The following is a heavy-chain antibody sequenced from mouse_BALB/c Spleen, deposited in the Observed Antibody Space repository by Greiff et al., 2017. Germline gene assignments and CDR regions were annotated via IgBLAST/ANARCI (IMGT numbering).Heavy chain of an antibody. CDR2: ISYSGST. Sequence: EVQLQQSGPGLVKPSQSLSLTCTVTGYSITSDYAWNWIRQFPGNKLEWMGYISYSGSTSYNPSLKSRISITRDTSKNQFFLQLNSVTTEDTATYYCARREYGNSWYFDGWGAGTTVTVSS. J-gene: IGHJ1*01. V-gene: IGHV3-2*02. D-gene: IGHD2-10*02. CDR1: GYSITSDYA. CDR3: ARREYGNSWYFDG.